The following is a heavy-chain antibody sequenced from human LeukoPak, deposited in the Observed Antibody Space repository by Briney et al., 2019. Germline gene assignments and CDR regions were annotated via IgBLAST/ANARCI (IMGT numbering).Heavy chain of an antibody. Sequence: ASVKVSCKASGYTFTSYYMHWVQQAPGQGLEWMGIINPSGGSTSYAQKFQGRVMMTRDTSTSTVYMELSSLRSEDAAVYYCARAHSGSYPGYWGQGTLVTVSS. CDR2: INPSGGST. D-gene: IGHD1-26*01. J-gene: IGHJ4*02. V-gene: IGHV1-46*01. CDR1: GYTFTSYY. CDR3: ARAHSGSYPGY.